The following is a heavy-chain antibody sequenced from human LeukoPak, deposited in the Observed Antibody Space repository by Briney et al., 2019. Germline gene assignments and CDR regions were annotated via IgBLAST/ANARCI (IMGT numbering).Heavy chain of an antibody. CDR2: IKQDGSEK. J-gene: IGHJ4*02. V-gene: IGHV3-7*01. CDR1: GFTFISYW. CDR3: ARRGGVTLPHFDY. D-gene: IGHD3-16*01. Sequence: GSLRLSCAASGFTFISYWMSWVRQAPGKGLEWVANIKQDGSEKYYVDSVKGRFTISKDNAKNSLFLQMNSLRAEDPAVYSCARRGGVTLPHFDYWGQGTLVTVSS.